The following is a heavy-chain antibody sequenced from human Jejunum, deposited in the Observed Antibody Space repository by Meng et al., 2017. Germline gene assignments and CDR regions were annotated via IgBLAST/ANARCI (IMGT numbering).Heavy chain of an antibody. CDR3: ARGRYASVAFDY. CDR2: IGESASIT. D-gene: IGHD2-2*01. V-gene: IGHV3-23*01. J-gene: IGHJ4*02. Sequence: GESLKISCAASGFTFASYPMSWVRQAPGTGLEWVSAIGESASITYYSDSVKGRFTISRDNAKNMLYLQMNSLRAEDTAVYYCARGRYASVAFDYWGQGNLVNVAS. CDR1: GFTFASYP.